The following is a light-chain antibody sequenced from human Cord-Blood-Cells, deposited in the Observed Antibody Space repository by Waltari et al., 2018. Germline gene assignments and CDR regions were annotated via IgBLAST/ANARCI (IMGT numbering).Light chain of an antibody. V-gene: IGLV1-47*01. CDR2: RNN. J-gene: IGLJ3*02. CDR1: SSTLGSNY. Sequence: QSVLTQPPSASGTPGQRVTISCSGSSSTLGSNYVYWYQQLPGTAPKLLIYRNNQRPSGVPDRFSGSKSGNSASLAISGLRSEDEADYYCAAWDDSLSGWVFGGGTKLTVL. CDR3: AAWDDSLSGWV.